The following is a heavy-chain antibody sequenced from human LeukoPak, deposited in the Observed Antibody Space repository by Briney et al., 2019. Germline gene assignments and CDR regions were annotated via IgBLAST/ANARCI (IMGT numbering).Heavy chain of an antibody. D-gene: IGHD4-17*01. J-gene: IGHJ4*02. CDR1: GGSISSYY. Sequence: PSKTLSLTCTVSGGSISSYYWSWIRQPPGKGLEWIGYIYYSGSTNYNPSLKSRVTISVDTSKNQFSLKLSSVTAADTAVYYCAREARNPYGDYGGGVEYWGQGTLVTVSS. CDR3: AREARNPYGDYGGGVEY. V-gene: IGHV4-59*01. CDR2: IYYSGST.